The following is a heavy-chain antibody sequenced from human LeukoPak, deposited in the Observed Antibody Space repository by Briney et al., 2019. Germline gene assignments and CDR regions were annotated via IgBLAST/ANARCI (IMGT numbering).Heavy chain of an antibody. CDR1: GYSISSGYY. Sequence: RPSETLSLTCAVSGYSISSGYYWGWIRQPPGKGLEWIGSIYHSGSTYYNPSLKSRVTISVDTSKYQFSLKLSSVTAADTAVYYCARVGFGELSGYYYGMDVWGKGTTVTVSS. CDR3: ARVGFGELSGYYYGMDV. D-gene: IGHD3-10*01. J-gene: IGHJ6*04. CDR2: IYHSGST. V-gene: IGHV4-38-2*01.